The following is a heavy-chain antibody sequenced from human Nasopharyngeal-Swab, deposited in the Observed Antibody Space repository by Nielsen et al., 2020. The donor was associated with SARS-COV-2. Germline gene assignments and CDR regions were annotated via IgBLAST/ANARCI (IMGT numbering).Heavy chain of an antibody. Sequence: SLKISYVASGFTYDDYAMHWVRQAPGKGLEWVSGITWNSGVGYTDSVKGRFTISRDNAKNSLYLQMHSLRAEDTALYYCAKARRTDTYGYECFDSWGQGTLVTVSS. D-gene: IGHD5-18*01. CDR2: ITWNSGV. CDR1: GFTYDDYA. J-gene: IGHJ4*02. V-gene: IGHV3-9*01. CDR3: AKARRTDTYGYECFDS.